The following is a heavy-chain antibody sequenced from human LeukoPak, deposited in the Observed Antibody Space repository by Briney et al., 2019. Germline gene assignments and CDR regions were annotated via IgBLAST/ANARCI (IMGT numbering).Heavy chain of an antibody. CDR2: INPNSGAT. J-gene: IGHJ4*02. D-gene: IGHD1-26*01. V-gene: IGHV1-2*02. CDR3: ARAGQWELPDY. CDR1: GYTFTGYY. Sequence: ASVKVSCKASGYTFTGYYMHWVRQAPGQGLEWMGWINPNSGATKYAQKFQGRVTMTRDTSIRTAYMELRSLRSDDTAVYYCARAGQWELPDYWGQGTLVTVSS.